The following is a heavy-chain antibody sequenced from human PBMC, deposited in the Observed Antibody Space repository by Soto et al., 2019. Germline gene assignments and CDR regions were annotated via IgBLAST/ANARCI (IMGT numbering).Heavy chain of an antibody. J-gene: IGHJ4*02. CDR2: MSFDGNKK. V-gene: IGHV3-33*01. CDR1: GFALKNYG. D-gene: IGHD2-15*01. CDR3: ARVSFDCSGGSSYIFDY. Sequence: QVQLVESGGGVVQPGRSLRLSCAASGFALKNYGMHWVRQAPGKGLEWVALMSFDGNKKYYVDSVKGRFTISRDNSKSTVYLQMNSLGVEDTAIYYCARVSFDCSGGSSYIFDYWGQGTRVTVSS.